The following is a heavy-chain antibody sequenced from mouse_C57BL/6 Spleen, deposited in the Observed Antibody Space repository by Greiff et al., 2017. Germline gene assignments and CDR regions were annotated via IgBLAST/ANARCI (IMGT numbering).Heavy chain of an antibody. CDR2: IYPGDGDT. CDR3: ARQDYDYDEGDYYAMDY. V-gene: IGHV1-80*01. D-gene: IGHD2-4*01. J-gene: IGHJ4*01. Sequence: VQLQQSGAELVKPGASVKISCKASGYAFSSYWMNWVKQRPGKGLEWIGQIYPGDGDTNSNGKFKGKATLTADKSSSTAYMQLSSLTSEDSAVYFCARQDYDYDEGDYYAMDYWGQGTSVTVSS. CDR1: GYAFSSYW.